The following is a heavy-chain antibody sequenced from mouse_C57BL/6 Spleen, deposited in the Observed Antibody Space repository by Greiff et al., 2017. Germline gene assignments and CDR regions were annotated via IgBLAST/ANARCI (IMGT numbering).Heavy chain of an antibody. CDR2: IWGDGST. J-gene: IGHJ3*01. V-gene: IGHV2-3*01. CDR3: AKQGTYYDWGWFAY. CDR1: GFSLTSYG. D-gene: IGHD2-4*01. Sequence: VHLVESGPGLVAPSQSLSITCTVSGFSLTSYGVSWVRQPPGKGLEWLGVIWGDGSTNYHSALISRLSISKDNSKSQVFLKLNSLQTDDTATYYCAKQGTYYDWGWFAYWGQGTLVTVSA.